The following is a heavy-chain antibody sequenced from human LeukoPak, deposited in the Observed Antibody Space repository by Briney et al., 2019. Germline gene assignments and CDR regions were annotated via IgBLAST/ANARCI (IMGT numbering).Heavy chain of an antibody. V-gene: IGHV3-11*01. CDR1: GFTFSDYY. CDR3: ARHFCSGGSCYSLQYYFDY. D-gene: IGHD2-15*01. J-gene: IGHJ4*02. CDR2: ISSRGSTI. Sequence: GGSLRLSCAASGFTFSDYYMSWIRQAPGKGLEWVSYISSRGSTIYYADPVKGRFTISRDNAKNSLYLQMNSLRAEDTAVYYCARHFCSGGSCYSLQYYFDYWGQGTLVTVSS.